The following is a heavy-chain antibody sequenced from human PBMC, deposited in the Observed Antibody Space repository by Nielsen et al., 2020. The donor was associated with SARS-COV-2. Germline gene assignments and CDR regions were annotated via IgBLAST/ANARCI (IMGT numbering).Heavy chain of an antibody. CDR1: GGSY. CDR3: ASFPNDYYYYGMDV. V-gene: IGHV4-39*01. CDR2: IYYSGST. Sequence: SETLSLTCSVSGGSYWGWIRQPPGKGLEWIGSIYYSGSTYYNPSLKSRVTISVDTSKNQFSLKLSSVTAADTAVYYCASFPNDYYYYGMDVWGQGTTVTVSS. J-gene: IGHJ6*02.